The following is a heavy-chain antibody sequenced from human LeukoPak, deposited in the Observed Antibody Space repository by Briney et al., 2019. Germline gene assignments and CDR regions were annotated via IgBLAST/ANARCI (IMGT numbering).Heavy chain of an antibody. Sequence: GESLKISCKGSGYSFTSYWIGWVRQMPGKGLGWMGIIYPGDSDTRYSPSFQGQVTISADKSISTAYLQWSSLRASDTAMYYCARPRSSGPDYYGMDVWGQGTTVTVSS. J-gene: IGHJ6*02. CDR2: IYPGDSDT. CDR3: ARPRSSGPDYYGMDV. D-gene: IGHD6-19*01. CDR1: GYSFTSYW. V-gene: IGHV5-51*01.